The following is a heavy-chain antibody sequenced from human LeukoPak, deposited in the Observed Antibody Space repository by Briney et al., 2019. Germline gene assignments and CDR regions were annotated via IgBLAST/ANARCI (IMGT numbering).Heavy chain of an antibody. CDR1: GYTFTSYG. CDR2: ISAYNGNT. J-gene: IGHJ4*02. V-gene: IGHV1-18*01. Sequence: ASVKVSCKASGYTFTSYGISWVRQAPGQGLEWMGWISAYNGNTNYAQKLQGRVTMNTDTSTSTAYMELRSLRSDDTAVYYCARDGYYDSSGSDDYWGQGTLVTVSS. CDR3: ARDGYYDSSGSDDY. D-gene: IGHD3-22*01.